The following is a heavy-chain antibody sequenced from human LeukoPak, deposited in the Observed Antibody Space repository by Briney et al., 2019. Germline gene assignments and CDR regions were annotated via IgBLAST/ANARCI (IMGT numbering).Heavy chain of an antibody. CDR1: GFTFNNYA. V-gene: IGHV3-23*01. Sequence: PGGSLRLSCAASGFTFNNYAMTWVRQAPGKGLDRVSLINGGAGSSYYADSVKGRFTVSRDNSKNTLYLQMNSLGDDDTAVYYCAKGQGYNYGDSIDYWGQGTLVTVSS. D-gene: IGHD5-18*01. CDR3: AKGQGYNYGDSIDY. J-gene: IGHJ4*02. CDR2: INGGAGSS.